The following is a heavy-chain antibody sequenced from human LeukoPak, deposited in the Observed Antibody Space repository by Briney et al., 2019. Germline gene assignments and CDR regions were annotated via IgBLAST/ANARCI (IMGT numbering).Heavy chain of an antibody. Sequence: GGSLKLSCAASGFTFSNYWMHWVRQGPGKGLVWASRVNNDGSSTAYADSVRGRFTISRDNAKNTLYLQMNSLRAEDTAVYYCVGAAANTTPRPWGQGTLVTVSS. CDR2: VNNDGSST. J-gene: IGHJ4*02. CDR1: GFTFSNYW. D-gene: IGHD6-13*01. CDR3: VGAAANTTPRP. V-gene: IGHV3-74*01.